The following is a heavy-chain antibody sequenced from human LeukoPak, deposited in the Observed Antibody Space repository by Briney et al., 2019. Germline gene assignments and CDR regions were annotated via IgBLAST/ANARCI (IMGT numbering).Heavy chain of an antibody. D-gene: IGHD6-19*01. V-gene: IGHV3-30*03. Sequence: PGRSLRLSCAASGFIFSNYGMHWVRRAPGKGLEWVAVISNDGSNKDYADSVKGRFTISRDSSKNTVYLQMNSLRVEDTAVYYCALPSSGWRFDYWGQGTLVTVSS. CDR1: GFIFSNYG. J-gene: IGHJ4*02. CDR2: ISNDGSNK. CDR3: ALPSSGWRFDY.